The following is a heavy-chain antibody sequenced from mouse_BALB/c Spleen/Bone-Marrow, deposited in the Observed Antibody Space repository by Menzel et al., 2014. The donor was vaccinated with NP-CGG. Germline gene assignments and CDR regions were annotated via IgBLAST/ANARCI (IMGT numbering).Heavy chain of an antibody. Sequence: VKLQESGAELVRPGSSVKISCKASGYAFSAYWMIWVKQRPGQGLECIGQIYPGDGDTNYNGKFKGKATLTADKSSSTAYMQLSSLTSEDSAVYFCARSGYGSNYDYWGQGTTLTVSS. D-gene: IGHD1-1*01. V-gene: IGHV1-80*01. CDR2: IYPGDGDT. CDR3: ARSGYGSNYDY. CDR1: GYAFSAYW. J-gene: IGHJ2*01.